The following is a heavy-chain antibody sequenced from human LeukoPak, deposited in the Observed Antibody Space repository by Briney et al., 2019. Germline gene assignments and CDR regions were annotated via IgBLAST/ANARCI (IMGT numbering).Heavy chain of an antibody. V-gene: IGHV4-34*01. CDR3: ARGTMTTVTYYFDY. Sequence: KASETLSLTCAVYGGSFSGYYWSWIRQPPGKGLESIGEINHSGSTNYNPSLKSRVTISVDTSKNQFSLKLSSVTAADTAVYYCARGTMTTVTYYFDYWGQGTLVTVSS. CDR1: GGSFSGYY. D-gene: IGHD4-17*01. CDR2: INHSGST. J-gene: IGHJ4*02.